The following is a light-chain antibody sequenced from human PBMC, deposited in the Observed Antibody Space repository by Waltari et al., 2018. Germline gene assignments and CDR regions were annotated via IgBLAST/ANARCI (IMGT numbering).Light chain of an antibody. J-gene: IGKJ1*01. CDR2: WAS. V-gene: IGKV4-1*01. CDR3: QQYYTTEWT. Sequence: DIVMTQSPDSLAESLGERATINCQSSQSALYSSNNNNYLAWYQQKPGQPPKLLIYWASTRESGVPDRFSGSGSGTDLTLTISSLQAEDVAVYYCQQYYTTEWTFGQGTKVEIK. CDR1: QSALYSSNNNNY.